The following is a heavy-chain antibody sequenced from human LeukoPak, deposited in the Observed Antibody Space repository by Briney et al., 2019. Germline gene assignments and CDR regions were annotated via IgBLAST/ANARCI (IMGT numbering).Heavy chain of an antibody. CDR1: GFTFDDHA. J-gene: IGHJ6*02. V-gene: IGHV3-9*01. D-gene: IGHD3-16*02. CDR3: AKAFRYEYYYGMDV. CDR2: ISWNSGSI. Sequence: PGRSLRLSCAASGFTFDDHAMHWVRQAPGKGLEWVSGISWNSGSIGYADSVKGRFTISRDNAKNSLYLQMNSLRAEDTALYYCAKAFRYEYYYGMDVWGQGTTVTVSS.